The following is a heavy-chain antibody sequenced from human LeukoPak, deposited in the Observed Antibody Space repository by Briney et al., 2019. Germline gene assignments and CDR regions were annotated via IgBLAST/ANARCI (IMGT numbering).Heavy chain of an antibody. CDR2: INPSGGST. Sequence: ASVKVSCKASGYTFTSYYMHWVRQAPGQGLEWMGIINPSGGSTSYAQKFQGRVTMTRDTSTRKVYMELSSLRSEDTAVYYCARDKRLLGYCSGGSCYRATDAFDIWGQGTMVTVSS. V-gene: IGHV1-46*01. J-gene: IGHJ3*02. CDR1: GYTFTSYY. CDR3: ARDKRLLGYCSGGSCYRATDAFDI. D-gene: IGHD2-15*01.